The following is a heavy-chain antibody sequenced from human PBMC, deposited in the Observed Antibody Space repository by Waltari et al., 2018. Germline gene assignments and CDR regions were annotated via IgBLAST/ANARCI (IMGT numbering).Heavy chain of an antibody. D-gene: IGHD2-21*02. CDR3: ARDLVVVTAIGPSRDWYFDL. V-gene: IGHV1-69*01. J-gene: IGHJ2*01. CDR1: GGTFSSYA. Sequence: QVQLVQSGAEVKKPGSSVKVSCKASGGTFSSYAISWVRQAPGQGLEWMGGIIPIFGTANYAQKVQGRVTITADESTSTAYMELSSLRSEDTAVYYCARDLVVVTAIGPSRDWYFDLWGRGTLVTVSS. CDR2: IIPIFGTA.